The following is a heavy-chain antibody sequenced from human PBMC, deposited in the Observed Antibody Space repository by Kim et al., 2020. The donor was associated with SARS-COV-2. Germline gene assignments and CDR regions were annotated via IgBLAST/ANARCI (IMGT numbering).Heavy chain of an antibody. CDR2: DQSGSA. CDR3: ARYDF. D-gene: IGHD3-3*01. Sequence: DQSGSANYQPSLKSRVTISADTSNNQFSLKMNSVTAADTAIYYCARYDFWSRGTLVTVSS. J-gene: IGHJ4*02. V-gene: IGHV4-34*01.